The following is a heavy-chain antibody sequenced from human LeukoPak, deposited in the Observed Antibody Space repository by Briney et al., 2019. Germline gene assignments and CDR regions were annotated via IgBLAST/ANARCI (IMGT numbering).Heavy chain of an antibody. J-gene: IGHJ4*02. CDR1: GFTFSSYG. V-gene: IGHV3-33*01. D-gene: IGHD5-12*01. CDR3: ARVEYSGYDLGLFDY. CDR2: IWYDGSNK. Sequence: PGGSLRLSCAASGFTFSSYGMHWVRQAPGKGLEWVAVIWYDGSNKYYADSVKGRFTISRDNSKNTLYLQMNSLRAEDTAVYYCARVEYSGYDLGLFDYWGQGTLVTVSS.